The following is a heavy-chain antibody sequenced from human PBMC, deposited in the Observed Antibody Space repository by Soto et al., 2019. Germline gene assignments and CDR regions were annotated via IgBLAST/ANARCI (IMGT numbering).Heavy chain of an antibody. D-gene: IGHD3-22*01. J-gene: IGHJ4*02. V-gene: IGHV1-69*01. CDR2: IIPIFGTA. CDR1: GGTFSRHA. CDR3: ARGWGYDSNDYYYAY. Sequence: QVQLVQSGAEVRKPGSSVKVSCKASGGTFSRHAISWVRQAPGQGLECMGGIIPIFGTANHAQKFQGRVTIVADESTSTVYMELSSLRSEDTAMYYCARGWGYDSNDYYYAYWGQGTLFIVSS.